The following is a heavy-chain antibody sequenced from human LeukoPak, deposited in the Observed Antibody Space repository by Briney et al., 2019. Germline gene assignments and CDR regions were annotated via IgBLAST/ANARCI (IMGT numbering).Heavy chain of an antibody. D-gene: IGHD6-19*01. CDR3: AKRRWLGGIGVADPFDY. Sequence: PGGSLRLSCAASGFTFSSYAMHWVRQAPGKGLEWVSVISDSGGSTYYADSVKGRFTISRDNSKNTLYLQMNSLRADDTAVYYCAKRRWLGGIGVADPFDYWGQGTLVTVSS. V-gene: IGHV3-23*01. J-gene: IGHJ4*02. CDR1: GFTFSSYA. CDR2: ISDSGGST.